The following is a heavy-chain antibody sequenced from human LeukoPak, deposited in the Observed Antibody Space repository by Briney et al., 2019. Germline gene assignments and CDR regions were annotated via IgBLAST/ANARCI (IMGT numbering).Heavy chain of an antibody. CDR2: ITPLFGTA. J-gene: IGHJ4*02. Sequence: SVTVSCTASGGTFSKYSISWVRQRPGQGLEWMGGITPLFGTANYAQKFQGRVTITADESASTAYMELSSLRSEDTAVYYCALFDSGNSLFDSWGQGTLVTISA. CDR3: ALFDSGNSLFDS. D-gene: IGHD1-26*01. CDR1: GGTFSKYS. V-gene: IGHV1-69*01.